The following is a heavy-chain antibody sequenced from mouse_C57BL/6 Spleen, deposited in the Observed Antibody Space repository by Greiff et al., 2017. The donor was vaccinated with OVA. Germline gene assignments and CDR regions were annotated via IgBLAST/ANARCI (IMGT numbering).Heavy chain of an antibody. J-gene: IGHJ4*01. CDR3: ASAGQGNAMDY. CDR1: GFSLTSYG. V-gene: IGHV2-6*01. Sequence: VKLMESGPGLVAPSQSLSITCTVSGFSLTSYGVDWVRQSPGKGLEWLGVIWGVGSTNYNSALKSRLSISKDNSKSQVFLKMNSLQTDDTAMYYCASAGQGNAMDYWGQGTSVTVSS. D-gene: IGHD3-3*01. CDR2: IWGVGST.